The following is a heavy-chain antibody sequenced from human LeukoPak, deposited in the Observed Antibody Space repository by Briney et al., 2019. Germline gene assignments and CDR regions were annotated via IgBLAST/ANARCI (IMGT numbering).Heavy chain of an antibody. CDR1: GFTFDDYA. D-gene: IGHD3-22*01. Sequence: GGSLRLSCAASGFTFDDYAMHWVRQAPGKGLEWVSGISWNSGSIGYADSVKGRFTISRDNAKNSLYLQMDSLRAEDTALYYCATGGDSSGYYYYWGQGTLVTVSS. CDR3: ATGGDSSGYYYY. J-gene: IGHJ4*02. CDR2: ISWNSGSI. V-gene: IGHV3-9*01.